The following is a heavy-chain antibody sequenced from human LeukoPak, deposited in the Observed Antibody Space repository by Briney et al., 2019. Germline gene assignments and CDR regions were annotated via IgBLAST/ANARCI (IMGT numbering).Heavy chain of an antibody. J-gene: IGHJ6*02. CDR1: GFTSSKAW. V-gene: IGHV3-15*01. Sequence: GGSLRLSCAASGFTSSKAWMSWVRQAPGKGLEWVGRIKSKSDHETTDYAAPVKGRFTISRDDSTNTVYLQMNSLKAEDTAVYYCTTIGTVTPWYYYGMDVWGQGTTVTVSS. CDR2: IKSKSDHETT. D-gene: IGHD4-17*01. CDR3: TTIGTVTPWYYYGMDV.